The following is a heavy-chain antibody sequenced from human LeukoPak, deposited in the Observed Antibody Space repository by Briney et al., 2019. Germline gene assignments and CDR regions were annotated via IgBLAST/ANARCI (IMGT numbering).Heavy chain of an antibody. Sequence: SETLSLTCTVSGGSISSSSYYWGWIRQPPGKGLEWIGSIYYGGSTYYNPSLKSRVTISVDTSKNQFSLKLSSVTAADTAVYYCARGDTAMVKVYYFDYWGQGTLVTVSS. CDR1: GGSISSSSYY. CDR3: ARGDTAMVKVYYFDY. V-gene: IGHV4-39*07. CDR2: IYYGGST. J-gene: IGHJ4*02. D-gene: IGHD5-18*01.